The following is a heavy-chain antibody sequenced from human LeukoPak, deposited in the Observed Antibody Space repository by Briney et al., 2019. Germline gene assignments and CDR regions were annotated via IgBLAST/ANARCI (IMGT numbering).Heavy chain of an antibody. CDR2: IYYSGST. Sequence: SETLSLTCTVSGGSVSSGSYYWSWIRQPPGKGLEWIGYIYYSGSTNYNPSLKSRVTISVDTSKNQFSLKLSSVTAADTTVYYCARDHIVRQLATGYYYYYYMDVWGEGTTVTVSS. CDR1: GGSVSSGSYY. CDR3: ARDHIVRQLATGYYYYYYMDV. V-gene: IGHV4-61*01. D-gene: IGHD6-6*01. J-gene: IGHJ6*03.